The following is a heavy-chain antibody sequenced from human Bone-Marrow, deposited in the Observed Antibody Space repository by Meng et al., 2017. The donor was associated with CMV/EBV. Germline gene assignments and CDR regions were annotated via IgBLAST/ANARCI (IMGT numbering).Heavy chain of an antibody. V-gene: IGHV3-74*01. CDR1: GFTFSSHW. CDR2: IYIDGSST. J-gene: IGHJ2*01. CDR3: ARGALAVYCSGGSCYSDWYFDL. Sequence: ETLSLTCAASGFTFSSHWMHWVRQAPGKGLVWVSRIYIDGSSTSYADSVKGRFTISRDNAKNTLYLQMNSLRAEDTALYYCARGALAVYCSGGSCYSDWYFDLWGRGTLVTVSS. D-gene: IGHD2-15*01.